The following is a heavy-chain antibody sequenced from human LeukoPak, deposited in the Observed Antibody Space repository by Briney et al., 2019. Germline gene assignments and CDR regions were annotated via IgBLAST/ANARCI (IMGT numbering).Heavy chain of an antibody. V-gene: IGHV4-59*01. J-gene: IGHJ5*02. CDR3: AREQGDYYDSSGYDRREVNWFDP. CDR2: ISYSGST. CDR1: GGSISSYY. Sequence: SETLSLTCTVSGGSISSYYWSWIRQPPGKGLEWIGYISYSGSTNYNPSLKSRVTISVDTSNNQFSLKLSSVTAADTAVYYCAREQGDYYDSSGYDRREVNWFDPWGQGTLVTVSS. D-gene: IGHD3-22*01.